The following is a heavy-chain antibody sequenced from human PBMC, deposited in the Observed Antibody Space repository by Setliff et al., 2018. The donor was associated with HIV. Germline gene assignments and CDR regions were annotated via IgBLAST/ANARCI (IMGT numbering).Heavy chain of an antibody. J-gene: IGHJ6*03. V-gene: IGHV1-46*01. CDR1: GYTFTGYY. Sequence: ASVKVSCKASGYTFTGYYMHWVRQAPGQGLEWMGIINPSSGSTTYAQKFQGRVTMTRDTSTSTVYMELSSLRSEDTAVYYCARPRSGTYRGHYYYYMDVWGKGTTVTVSS. CDR3: ARPRSGTYRGHYYYYMDV. D-gene: IGHD3-10*01. CDR2: INPSSGST.